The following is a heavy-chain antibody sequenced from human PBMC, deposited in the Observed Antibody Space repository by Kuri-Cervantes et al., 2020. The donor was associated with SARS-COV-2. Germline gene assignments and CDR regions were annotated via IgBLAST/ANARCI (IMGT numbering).Heavy chain of an antibody. CDR1: GGSISAYY. D-gene: IGHD3-22*01. CDR2: IYYSGST. J-gene: IGHJ4*02. Sequence: SETLSLTCAVYGGSISAYYWSWIRQPPGKGLEWIGYIYYSGSTNYNPSLKSRVTISVDTSKNQFSLKLSFATAADTAVYYCARTSSGYYFYFDYWGQGSLVTVSS. V-gene: IGHV4-59*01. CDR3: ARTSSGYYFYFDY.